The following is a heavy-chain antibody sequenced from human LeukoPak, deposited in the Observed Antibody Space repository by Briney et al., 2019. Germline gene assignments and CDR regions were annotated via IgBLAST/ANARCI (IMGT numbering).Heavy chain of an antibody. D-gene: IGHD6-13*01. J-gene: IGHJ6*03. Sequence: GGSLRLSCAASGFTFSSYAMSWVRQAPGKGLEWVLAISGSGDSTFYADSVKGRFTISRDNSKNTLYLQMNSLRAEDTTVYYCARSAPAAAGTGPMDVWGKGTTVTVSS. V-gene: IGHV3-23*01. CDR3: ARSAPAAAGTGPMDV. CDR1: GFTFSSYA. CDR2: ISGSGDST.